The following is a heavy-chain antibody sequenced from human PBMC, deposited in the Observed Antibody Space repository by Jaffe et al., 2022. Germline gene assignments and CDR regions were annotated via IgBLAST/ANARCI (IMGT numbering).Heavy chain of an antibody. J-gene: IGHJ5*02. CDR3: ARGPGYSSGWALNWFDP. D-gene: IGHD6-19*01. CDR2: IYYSGST. Sequence: QVQLQESGPGLVKPSETLSLTCTVSGGSISSYYWSWIRQPPGKGLEWIGYIYYSGSTNYNPSLKSRVTISVDTSKNQFSLKLSSVTAADTAVYYCARGPGYSSGWALNWFDPWGQGTLVTVSS. V-gene: IGHV4-59*01. CDR1: GGSISSYY.